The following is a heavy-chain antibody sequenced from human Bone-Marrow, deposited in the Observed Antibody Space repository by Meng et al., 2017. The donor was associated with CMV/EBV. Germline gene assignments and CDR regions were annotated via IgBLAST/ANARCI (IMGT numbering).Heavy chain of an antibody. Sequence: GESLKISFAASGFTVSSNYMSWVRQAPGKGLEWVSVIYSGGSTYYADSVKGRFTISRDNSKNTLYLQMNSLRAEDTAVYYCARGLSIGIFGVVSPYDYWGQGTLVTVSS. D-gene: IGHD3-3*01. J-gene: IGHJ4*02. CDR3: ARGLSIGIFGVVSPYDY. CDR1: GFTVSSNY. CDR2: IYSGGST. V-gene: IGHV3-66*02.